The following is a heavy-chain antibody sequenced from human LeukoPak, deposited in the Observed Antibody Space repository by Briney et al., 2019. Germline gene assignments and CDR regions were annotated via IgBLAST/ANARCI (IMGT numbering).Heavy chain of an antibody. CDR1: GYTFTGYY. CDR2: INPNSGGT. Sequence: ASVKVSCKASGYTFTGYYMHWVRQAPGQGLEWMGWINPNSGGTNYAQKFQGRVTMTRDTSISTAYMELSRPRSDDTAVYYCAREKGVYGGNSNYYYGMDVWGQGTTVTVSS. V-gene: IGHV1-2*02. J-gene: IGHJ6*02. CDR3: AREKGVYGGNSNYYYGMDV. D-gene: IGHD4-23*01.